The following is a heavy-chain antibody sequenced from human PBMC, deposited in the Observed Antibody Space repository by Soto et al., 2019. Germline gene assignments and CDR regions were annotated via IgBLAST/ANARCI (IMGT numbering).Heavy chain of an antibody. CDR2: IYHSWST. Sequence: SETLCLTWAVFGGSSSSGGYSWSWIRQPPGEGLEWIVYIYHSWSTYYNPSLKSRVTISIDTSKNQFSLKLSSVTAADTAVYYCARERAYHDTFDIWGQGTTLTVSS. D-gene: IGHD3-9*01. V-gene: IGHV4-30-2*01. J-gene: IGHJ3*02. CDR3: ARERAYHDTFDI. CDR1: GGSSSSGGYS.